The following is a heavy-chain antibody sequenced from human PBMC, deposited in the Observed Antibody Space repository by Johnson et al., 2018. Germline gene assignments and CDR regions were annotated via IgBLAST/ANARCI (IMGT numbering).Heavy chain of an antibody. CDR3: ARGGYCSSTSCVGSYYYYMDV. D-gene: IGHD2-2*01. Sequence: VQLVESGGGLVQPGGSLRLSCAASGFTFSSYWMSWVRQAPGKGLEWVANIKQDGSEKYYVDSVKGRFTISRDNAKNSLYLQMNSLRAEDTAVYYCARGGYCSSTSCVGSYYYYMDVWGKGTTVTVSS. J-gene: IGHJ6*03. CDR1: GFTFSSYW. CDR2: IKQDGSEK. V-gene: IGHV3-7*04.